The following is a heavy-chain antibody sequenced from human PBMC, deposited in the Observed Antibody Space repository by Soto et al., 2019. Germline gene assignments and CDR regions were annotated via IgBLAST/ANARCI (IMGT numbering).Heavy chain of an antibody. CDR1: GFTFSSYA. J-gene: IGHJ4*02. D-gene: IGHD3-22*01. CDR3: AKDTYYYDSSGYYVFDY. Sequence: GGSLRLSCAASGFTFSSYAMHWVRQAPGKGLEWVAVISYDGSNKYYADSVKGRFTISRDNSKSTVYLQMNSLRAEDTAIYYCAKDTYYYDSSGYYVFDYWGQGALVTGSS. V-gene: IGHV3-30-3*01. CDR2: ISYDGSNK.